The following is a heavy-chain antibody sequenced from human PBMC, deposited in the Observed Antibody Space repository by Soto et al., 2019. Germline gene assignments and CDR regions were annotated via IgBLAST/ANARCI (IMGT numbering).Heavy chain of an antibody. J-gene: IGHJ6*02. Sequence: ASVKVSCKASGYSFSTHSIHWVRQAPGRGLEWMGWINGGNGNTKYSQKFRDRVTITRDASASTGYMELSSLRSEDTAVYYCARGKGMEENYYYYGMDVWGQGTTVTVSS. CDR1: GYSFSTHS. CDR3: ARGKGMEENYYYYGMDV. D-gene: IGHD1-1*01. CDR2: INGGNGNT. V-gene: IGHV1-3*01.